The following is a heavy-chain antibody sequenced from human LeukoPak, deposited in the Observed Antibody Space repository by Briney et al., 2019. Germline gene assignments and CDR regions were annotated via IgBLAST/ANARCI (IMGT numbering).Heavy chain of an antibody. CDR1: GFTFSTYA. CDR3: AKGTSSSCYSAPNY. J-gene: IGHJ4*02. V-gene: IGHV3-30-3*01. CDR2: ISNHGANQ. Sequence: PGGSLRLSCTASGFTFSTYAMHWVRQAPGKGLEWVTVISNHGANQYYADSVKGRFTISRDNSKNTLSLQLNSLRAEDTAVYYCAKGTSSSCYSAPNYWGQGTLVTVSS. D-gene: IGHD2-15*01.